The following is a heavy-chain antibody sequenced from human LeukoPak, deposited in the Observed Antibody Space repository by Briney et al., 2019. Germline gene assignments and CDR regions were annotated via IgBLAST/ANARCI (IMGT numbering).Heavy chain of an antibody. Sequence: GGSLRLSCAASGFTFSSYWMHWVRQAPGKGLEWVAVISYDGSNKYYADSVKGRFTISRDNSKNTLYLQMNSLRAEDTAVYYCARDSLDDAFDIWGQGTMVTVSS. J-gene: IGHJ3*02. V-gene: IGHV3-30-3*01. CDR2: ISYDGSNK. CDR1: GFTFSSYW. CDR3: ARDSLDDAFDI.